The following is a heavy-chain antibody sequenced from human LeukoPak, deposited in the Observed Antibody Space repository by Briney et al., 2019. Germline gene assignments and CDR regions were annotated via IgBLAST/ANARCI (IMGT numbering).Heavy chain of an antibody. CDR3: AKVPESKRRTWGFGAQGWFDP. CDR1: RFTFSSYG. V-gene: IGHV3-30*02. J-gene: IGHJ5*02. CDR2: IRYDGSNK. Sequence: PGGSLRLSCAASRFTFSSYGMHWVRQAPGKGLEWVAFIRYDGSNKYYADSVKGRFTISRDNSKNTLYLQMHSLRAEDTAVYYCAKVPESKRRTWGFGAQGWFDPWGQGALVTVSS. D-gene: IGHD3-10*01.